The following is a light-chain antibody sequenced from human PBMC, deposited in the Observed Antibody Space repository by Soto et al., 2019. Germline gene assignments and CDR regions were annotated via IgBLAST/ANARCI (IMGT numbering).Light chain of an antibody. V-gene: IGLV2-14*01. Sequence: QAVRTQPASVSGSPGQSITISCTGTISDVGAYNYVSWYQLHPGKAPKLIISEVSNRPSGVSSRFSGSKSANTASLTISGLQPEDEADYYCSSYTLTSTQVFGTGTKVTVL. J-gene: IGLJ1*01. CDR2: EVS. CDR1: ISDVGAYNY. CDR3: SSYTLTSTQV.